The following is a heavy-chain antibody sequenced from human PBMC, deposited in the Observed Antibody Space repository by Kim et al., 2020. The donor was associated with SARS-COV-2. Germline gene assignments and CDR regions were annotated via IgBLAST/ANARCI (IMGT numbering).Heavy chain of an antibody. J-gene: IGHJ6*02. CDR2: ISYDGSNK. CDR3: AKESGSGSYYAWTYYYYGMDV. Sequence: GGSLRLSCAASGFTFSSYGMHWVRQAPGKGLEWVAVISYDGSNKYYADSVKGRFTISRDNSKNTLYLQMNSLGAEDTAEYYCAKESGSGSYYAWTYYYYGMDVWGQGTTVNLSS. D-gene: IGHD3-10*01. V-gene: IGHV3-30*18. CDR1: GFTFSSYG.